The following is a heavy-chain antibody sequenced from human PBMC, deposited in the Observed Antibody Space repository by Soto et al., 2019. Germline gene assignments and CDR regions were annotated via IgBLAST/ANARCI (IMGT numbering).Heavy chain of an antibody. J-gene: IGHJ6*04. CDR1: GFTFSSYG. V-gene: IGHV3-30*18. Sequence: PGGSLRLSCAASGFTFSSYGMHWVRQAPGKGLERVAVISYDGSNKYYADSVKGRFTISRDNSKNTLYLQMNSLRAEDTAVYYCAKDLYSSSWPPTTYYSYYGMDVWGKGTTVTVSS. CDR2: ISYDGSNK. D-gene: IGHD6-13*01. CDR3: AKDLYSSSWPPTTYYSYYGMDV.